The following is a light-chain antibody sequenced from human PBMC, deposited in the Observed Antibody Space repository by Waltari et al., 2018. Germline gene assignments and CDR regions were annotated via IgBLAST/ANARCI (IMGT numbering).Light chain of an antibody. CDR1: KSINSA. CDR3: QQSYSTPFT. V-gene: IGKV1-39*01. CDR2: ATS. Sequence: DIQMTQSPSSLSASVGDSITIVCRASKSINSAVNWYQQKPGRAPKLLIYATSSFQSGVPSRFGGGGSGTEYTLTINSLQPEDFATYYCQQSYSTPFTFGPGTTVDIK. J-gene: IGKJ3*01.